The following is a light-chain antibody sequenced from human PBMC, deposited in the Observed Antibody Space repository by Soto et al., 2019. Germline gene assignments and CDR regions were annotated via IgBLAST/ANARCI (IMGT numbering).Light chain of an antibody. J-gene: IGKJ1*01. V-gene: IGKV3-15*01. CDR2: DAS. Sequence: EIGITQCAATLSVSPGERATLSCRASQSVSSNLAWYQQKPGQAPRLLIYDASTRATGIPARFGGSGSGTEFTLTISTLQSEDFAVYYCQQYNNWPRTFGQGTKVDIK. CDR3: QQYNNWPRT. CDR1: QSVSSN.